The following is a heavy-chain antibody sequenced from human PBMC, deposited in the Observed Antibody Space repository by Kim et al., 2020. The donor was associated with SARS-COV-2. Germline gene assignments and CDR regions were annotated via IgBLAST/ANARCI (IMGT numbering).Heavy chain of an antibody. J-gene: IGHJ4*02. CDR2: IA. D-gene: IGHD3-10*01. CDR3: ASGGSGYFDY. V-gene: IGHV1-69*02. Sequence: IANYAQKFQGRVPITADKSTSTAYMELSSLRSEDTAVYYCASGGSGYFDYWGQGTLVTVSS.